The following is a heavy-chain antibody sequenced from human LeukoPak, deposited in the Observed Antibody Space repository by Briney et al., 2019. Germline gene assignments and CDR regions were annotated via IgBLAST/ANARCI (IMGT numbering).Heavy chain of an antibody. CDR3: AKDGVDHSVTGDYFDY. J-gene: IGHJ4*02. V-gene: IGHV3-21*04. CDR2: ISSSSSYI. D-gene: IGHD2-21*02. CDR1: GFTFSSYS. Sequence: GGSLRLSCAASGFTFSSYSMNWVRQAPGKGLEWVSSISSSSSYIYYADSVRGRFTISRDNAKNSLYLQMNSLRAEDTAVYYCAKDGVDHSVTGDYFDYWGQGTLVTVSS.